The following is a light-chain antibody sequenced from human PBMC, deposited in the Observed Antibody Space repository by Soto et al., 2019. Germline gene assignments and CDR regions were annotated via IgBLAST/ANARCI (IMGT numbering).Light chain of an antibody. CDR1: QSILYSSNNKNY. J-gene: IGKJ4*01. V-gene: IGKV4-1*01. Sequence: DILLTQSPDSLAVSLGERATINCKSSQSILYSSNNKNYLAWYQQKPGQPPELLIYWASTRESGVPDRFSGSGSGTDFTLTIGSLQAEDVAVYYCQQYYNAPLTFGGGTKVDIK. CDR2: WAS. CDR3: QQYYNAPLT.